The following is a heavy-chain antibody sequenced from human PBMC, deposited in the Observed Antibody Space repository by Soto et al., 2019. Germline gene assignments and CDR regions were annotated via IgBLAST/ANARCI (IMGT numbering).Heavy chain of an antibody. D-gene: IGHD3-16*01. CDR1: GFTFSSYW. CDR3: ARGWGDTYTYTLGY. J-gene: IGHJ4*02. Sequence: EVQLVESGGGLVQPGGSLRLSCVASGFTFSSYWMHWVRQAPGKGLVWVSRLSSGGSTTTYADSVKGRFTISRDSAKNTLYLQMNSLRAEDTAVYYCARGWGDTYTYTLGYWGQGTLVTVSS. CDR2: LSSGGSTT. V-gene: IGHV3-74*01.